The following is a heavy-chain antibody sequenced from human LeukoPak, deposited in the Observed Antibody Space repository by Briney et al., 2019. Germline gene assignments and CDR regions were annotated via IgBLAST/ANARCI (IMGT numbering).Heavy chain of an antibody. V-gene: IGHV3-23*01. D-gene: IGHD6-19*01. CDR3: AKDSSGWYDY. CDR1: GFTFSSYS. CDR2: ISGSGGST. Sequence: GGSLRLSCAASGFTFSSYSISWVRQAPGKGLEWVSAISGSGGSTYYADSVKGRFTISRDNSKNTLYLQMNSLRAEDTAVYYCAKDSSGWYDYWGQGTLVTVSS. J-gene: IGHJ4*02.